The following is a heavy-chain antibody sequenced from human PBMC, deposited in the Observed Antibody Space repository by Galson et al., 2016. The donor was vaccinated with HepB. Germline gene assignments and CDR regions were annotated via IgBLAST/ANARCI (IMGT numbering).Heavy chain of an antibody. D-gene: IGHD5-18*01. Sequence: SETLSLTCSVSGGSISGFYWSWVRQAPGKGLEWIGYISYSETTNYNPSLNSRATMSVDTSKRQFSLRLTSVTAADTAVYYCARVNRAYSYGPLEFWGQGTRVYVSS. CDR3: ARVNRAYSYGPLEF. CDR1: GGSISGFY. V-gene: IGHV4-59*01. CDR2: ISYSETT. J-gene: IGHJ4*02.